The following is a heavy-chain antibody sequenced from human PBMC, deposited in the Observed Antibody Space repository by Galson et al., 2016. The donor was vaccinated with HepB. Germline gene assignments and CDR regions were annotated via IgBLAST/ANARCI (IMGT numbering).Heavy chain of an antibody. D-gene: IGHD4-17*01. V-gene: IGHV3-30*03. Sequence: SLRLSCAASGFSFSNYALHWVRQAPGKGLEWVAVVSSDGNTHFYGDAVKGRFTISRDNSKNTLFLHMNGLRPDDTAVYYCARDAKDNSILGDYGDHFDYWGQGSLVTFS. CDR2: VSSDGNTH. CDR1: GFSFSNYA. CDR3: ARDAKDNSILGDYGDHFDY. J-gene: IGHJ4*02.